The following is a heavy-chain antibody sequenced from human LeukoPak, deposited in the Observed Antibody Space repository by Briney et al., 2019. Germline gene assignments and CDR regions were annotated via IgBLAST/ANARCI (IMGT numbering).Heavy chain of an antibody. CDR3: ARVSGGRSSRYMDV. Sequence: GGSLRLSCAASGFTFSSYSMNWVRQAPGKGLEWVSYISSSSSTIYYADSVKGRFTISRDNAKNSLYLQMNSLRAEDTAVYYCARVSGGRSSRYMDVWGKGTTVTVSS. D-gene: IGHD2-15*01. CDR2: ISSSSSTI. J-gene: IGHJ6*03. CDR1: GFTFSSYS. V-gene: IGHV3-48*01.